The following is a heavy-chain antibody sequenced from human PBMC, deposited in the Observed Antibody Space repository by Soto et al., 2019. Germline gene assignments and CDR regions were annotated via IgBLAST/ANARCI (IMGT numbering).Heavy chain of an antibody. CDR1: GFTFSDYY. CDR3: AIDRLSPDIVVVPAATPFDY. J-gene: IGHJ4*02. V-gene: IGHV3-11*01. D-gene: IGHD2-2*02. Sequence: GGSLRLSCAASGFTFSDYYMSWIRQAPGKGLEWVSYISSSGSTIYYADSVKGRFTISRDNAKNSLYLQMNSLRAEDTAVYYFAIDRLSPDIVVVPAATPFDYWGQGTLVTVSS. CDR2: ISSSGSTI.